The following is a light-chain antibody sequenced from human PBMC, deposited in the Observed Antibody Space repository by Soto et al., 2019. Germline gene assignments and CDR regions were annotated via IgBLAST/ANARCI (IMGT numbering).Light chain of an antibody. Sequence: QSALTQPPSASGCPGQSVTISCTGTSSDVGDYNYVSWYQQHPGKAPKLMIYEVSKRPSGVPDRFSGSKSGNTASLTVSGLQAEDEADYYCTSYAGSNNFVFGTGTKVTVL. CDR1: SSDVGDYNY. CDR3: TSYAGSNNFV. V-gene: IGLV2-8*01. J-gene: IGLJ1*01. CDR2: EVS.